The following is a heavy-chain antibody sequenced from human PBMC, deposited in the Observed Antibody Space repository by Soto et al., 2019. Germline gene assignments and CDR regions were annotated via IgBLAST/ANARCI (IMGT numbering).Heavy chain of an antibody. CDR1: GLTFSSYW. J-gene: IGHJ6*02. CDR2: IKQDGSEK. V-gene: IGHV3-7*01. D-gene: IGHD4-4*01. Sequence: GGSLRLSCAASGLTFSSYWMSWVRQAPGKGLEWVANIKQDGSEKYYVDSVKGRFTISRDNAKNSLYLQMNSLRAEDTAVYYCARDLMVAVTTLNYYYYGMDVWGQGTTVTVSS. CDR3: ARDLMVAVTTLNYYYYGMDV.